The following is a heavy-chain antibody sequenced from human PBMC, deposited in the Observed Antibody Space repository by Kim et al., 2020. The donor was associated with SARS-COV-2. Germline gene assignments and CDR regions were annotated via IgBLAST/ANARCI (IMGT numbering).Heavy chain of an antibody. J-gene: IGHJ6*02. CDR2: IRSKANSYAT. D-gene: IGHD4-4*01. Sequence: GGSLRLSCAASGFTFSGSAMHWVRQASGKGLEWVGRIRSKANSYATAYAASVKGRFTISRDDSKNTAYLQMNSLKTEDTAVYYCTRQTGYSTTYYYGMDVXGQGTTVTVSS. CDR3: TRQTGYSTTYYYGMDV. CDR1: GFTFSGSA. V-gene: IGHV3-73*01.